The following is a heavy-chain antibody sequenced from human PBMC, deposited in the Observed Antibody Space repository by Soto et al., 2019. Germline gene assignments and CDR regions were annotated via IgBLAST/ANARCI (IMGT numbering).Heavy chain of an antibody. CDR1: GYTFTSYD. CDR2: MNPNSGNT. CDR3: ASWFSKGCGDQKDLFDY. D-gene: IGHD3-10*01. V-gene: IGHV1-8*01. J-gene: IGHJ4*02. Sequence: GASVKVSCKASGYTFTSYDINWVRQATGQGLEWMGWMNPNSGNTGYAQKFQGRVTMTRNTSISTAYMELSSLRSEDTAVYYCASWFSKGCGDQKDLFDYRGRRTSVPVSS.